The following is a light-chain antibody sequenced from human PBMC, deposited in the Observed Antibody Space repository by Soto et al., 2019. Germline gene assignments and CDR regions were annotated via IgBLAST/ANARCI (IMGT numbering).Light chain of an antibody. CDR1: SGSIASNY. J-gene: IGLJ3*02. V-gene: IGLV6-57*01. Sequence: NFMLTQPHSVSESPGKTVTISCTRSSGSIASNYVQWYQQRPGSSPTTVIYEDNQRPSGVPDRFSGSIDRSSNSASLTISGLKTEDEADYYCQSFDSSDQVLGGGTKLTVL. CDR2: EDN. CDR3: QSFDSSDQV.